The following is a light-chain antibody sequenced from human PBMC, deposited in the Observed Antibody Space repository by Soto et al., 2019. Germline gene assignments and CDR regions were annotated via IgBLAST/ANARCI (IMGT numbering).Light chain of an antibody. J-gene: IGKJ4*01. CDR3: QEYKSAPLT. Sequence: DIQITQSPSSLSASVGARVTITCRASQSISSYLNWYQQKLGKAPKLLIYAASSLQSGVPSRFSGSGSGTDFTLTISSLQPEDVATFYCQEYKSAPLTVGGGGKVAIK. CDR2: AAS. CDR1: QSISSY. V-gene: IGKV1-39*01.